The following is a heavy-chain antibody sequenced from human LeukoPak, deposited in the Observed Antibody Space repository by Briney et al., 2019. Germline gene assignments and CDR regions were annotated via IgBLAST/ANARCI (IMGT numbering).Heavy chain of an antibody. J-gene: IGHJ4*02. CDR2: INPSGGST. CDR3: ARGGSSSSPFFDY. Sequence: ASVKVSCKASGYTFTNYFMHWVRQAPGQGRVWMGIINPSGGSTSYAQKFQGRVTMTRDTSTSTVYMEVSSLRSEDTAVYYCARGGSSSSPFFDYWGRGTLVTVSS. CDR1: GYTFTNYF. V-gene: IGHV1-46*01. D-gene: IGHD6-13*01.